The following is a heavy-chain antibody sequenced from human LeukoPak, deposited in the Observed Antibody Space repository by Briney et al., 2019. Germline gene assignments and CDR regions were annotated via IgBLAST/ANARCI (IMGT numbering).Heavy chain of an antibody. CDR3: ARPRDYGANSGWYFDL. CDR2: ISYDGSLK. CDR1: GLTFSRYT. D-gene: IGHD4-23*01. V-gene: IGHV3-30-3*01. J-gene: IGHJ2*01. Sequence: GGSLRLSCAGSGLTFSRYTMHWVRQAPGKGLEWVAVISYDGSLKFYADSVKGRFTISRDNSKNTLYLQMNSLRAEDTAVYHCARPRDYGANSGWYFDLWGRGTLVTVSS.